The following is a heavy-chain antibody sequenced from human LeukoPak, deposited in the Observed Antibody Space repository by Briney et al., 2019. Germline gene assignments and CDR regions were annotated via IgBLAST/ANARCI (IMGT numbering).Heavy chain of an antibody. D-gene: IGHD6-19*01. V-gene: IGHV4-59*01. Sequence: SETLSLTCTVSGGSIYSYYWSWIRQPPGKGLEWIGYIYYSGSTNYNPSLKSRVTISVDTSKNQFSLKLSSVTAADTAVYYCARVAVADYYFDYWGQGTLVTVSS. CDR2: IYYSGST. CDR1: GGSIYSYY. CDR3: ARVAVADYYFDY. J-gene: IGHJ4*02.